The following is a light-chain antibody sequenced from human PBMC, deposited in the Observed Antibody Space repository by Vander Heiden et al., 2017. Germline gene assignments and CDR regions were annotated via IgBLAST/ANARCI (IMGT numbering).Light chain of an antibody. CDR1: QSVSSSY. J-gene: IGKJ2*01. CDR3: QQYGSSPRYT. V-gene: IGKV3-20*01. Sequence: IVLTQSPGTRSLSPGERATLSCRASQSVSSSYLAWYQQKPGQAPRLLIYGASSRTTGIPDRCSGSGSGTDFTLTISRLEPEDFAVYYCQQYGSSPRYTFGQGTKLEIK. CDR2: GAS.